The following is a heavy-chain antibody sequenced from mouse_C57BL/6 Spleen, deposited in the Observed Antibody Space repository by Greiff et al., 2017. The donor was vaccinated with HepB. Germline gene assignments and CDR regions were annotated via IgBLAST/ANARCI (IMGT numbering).Heavy chain of an antibody. CDR1: GFSLTSYG. Sequence: VKVVESGPGLVQPSQSLSITCTVSGFSLTSYGVHWVRQSPGKGLEWLGVIWSGGSTDYNAAFISRLSISKDNSKSQVFFKMNSLQADDTAIYYCARNYYGSSYPYYFDYWGQGTTLTVSS. D-gene: IGHD1-1*01. V-gene: IGHV2-2*01. CDR3: ARNYYGSSYPYYFDY. J-gene: IGHJ2*01. CDR2: IWSGGST.